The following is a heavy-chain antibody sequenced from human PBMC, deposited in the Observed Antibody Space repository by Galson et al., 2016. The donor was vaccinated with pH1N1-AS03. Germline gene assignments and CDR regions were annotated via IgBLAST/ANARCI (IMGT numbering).Heavy chain of an antibody. CDR3: AKDRNDYRLHYFSGSDV. CDR1: GFTFTDFA. D-gene: IGHD1-1*01. CDR2: TSSSGGST. J-gene: IGHJ6*02. V-gene: IGHV3-23*01. Sequence: LRLSCATSGFTFTDFAVSWVRQAPGRGLEWVSATSSSGGSTYYAESVKGRFTISRDYSKTTVDLQMNSLRAEDTAVYYCAKDRNDYRLHYFSGSDVWGQGTTVIVSS.